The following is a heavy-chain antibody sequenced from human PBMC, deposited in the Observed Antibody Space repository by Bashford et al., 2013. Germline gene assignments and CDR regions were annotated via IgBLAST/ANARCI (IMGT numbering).Heavy chain of an antibody. CDR2: IYYSGST. D-gene: IGHD3-10*01. Sequence: SETLSLTCTVSGGSISSGDFYWGWIRQPPGKGLEWIGSIYYSGSTNYNPSLKSRVTISVDTSKNQFSLKLSSVTAADTAVYYCARDRNGFGETAPFYGMDVWGQGTTVTVSS. CDR1: GGSISSGDFY. V-gene: IGHV4-39*07. CDR3: ARDRNGFGETAPFYGMDV. J-gene: IGHJ6*02.